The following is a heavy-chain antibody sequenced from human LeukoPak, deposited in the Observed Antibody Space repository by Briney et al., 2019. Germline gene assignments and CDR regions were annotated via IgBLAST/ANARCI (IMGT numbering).Heavy chain of an antibody. J-gene: IGHJ4*02. D-gene: IGHD4-17*01. CDR2: IKQDGSEK. Sequence: GGSLRLSCAASGFTFSNSALSWVRQAPGKGLEWVANIKQDGSEKYYVDSVKGRFTISRDNAKNSLYLQMNSLRAEDTAVYYCARGGGDYGDYADYWGQGTLVTVSS. V-gene: IGHV3-7*01. CDR3: ARGGGDYGDYADY. CDR1: GFTFSNSA.